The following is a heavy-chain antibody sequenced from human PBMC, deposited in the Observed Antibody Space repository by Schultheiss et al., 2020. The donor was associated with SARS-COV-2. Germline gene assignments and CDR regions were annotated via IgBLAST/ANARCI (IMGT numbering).Heavy chain of an antibody. CDR1: GGSISSGGYY. J-gene: IGHJ4*02. CDR3: AREGAVAGQNFDY. D-gene: IGHD6-19*01. Sequence: SQTLSLTCTVSGGSISSGGYYWSWIRQHPGKGLEWIGYIYYSGSTYYNPSLKSRVTISVDTSKNQFSLKLSSVTAADTAVYYCAREGAVAGQNFDYWGQGTLVTVSS. CDR2: IYYSGST. V-gene: IGHV4-31*03.